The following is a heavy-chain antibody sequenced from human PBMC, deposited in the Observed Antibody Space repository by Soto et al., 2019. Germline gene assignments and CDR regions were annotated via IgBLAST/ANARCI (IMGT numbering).Heavy chain of an antibody. V-gene: IGHV3-53*01. J-gene: IGHJ4*02. CDR2: IYSGETT. CDR1: GFNVNSDY. CDR3: TRDGRGLGRLSLFEY. Sequence: PGGSLRLSCAASGFNVNSDYMNWVRQTPGKGLEWVASIYSGETTYYADFVRGRFTISSDKSKNTLYFQLSSLRIEDTAAYYCTRDGRGLGRLSLFEYWGQGVLVTVSS. D-gene: IGHD2-21*02.